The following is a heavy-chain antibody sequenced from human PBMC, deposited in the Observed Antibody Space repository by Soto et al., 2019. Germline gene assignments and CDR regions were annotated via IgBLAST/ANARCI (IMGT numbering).Heavy chain of an antibody. Sequence: QVQLVESGGGVVQPGTSLRLSCVGSGFTFRSYVIHWVRQAPGKGLEWVALTSYDGSNKDYGDSVKGRFTISRDNSRNTVELQMDSLRREATALYYGARWGTTGGLDVWGQGTLVSVSS. J-gene: IGHJ1*01. V-gene: IGHV3-33*05. CDR2: TSYDGSNK. D-gene: IGHD3-16*01. CDR1: GFTFRSYV. CDR3: ARWGTTGGLDV.